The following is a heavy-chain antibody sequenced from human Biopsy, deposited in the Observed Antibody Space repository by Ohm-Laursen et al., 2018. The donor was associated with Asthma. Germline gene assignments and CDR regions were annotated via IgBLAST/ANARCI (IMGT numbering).Heavy chain of an antibody. Sequence: SVKVSCKAHGGILSSFGIKWVRKAPGQGLEWMGGVIPIYGTTHTAQKFQGRVTMTRDTSTSTVYMELSSLRSEDTAVYYCARAGALIVGATMGYWGQGTLVTVSS. V-gene: IGHV1-69*05. J-gene: IGHJ4*02. D-gene: IGHD1-26*01. CDR1: GGILSSFG. CDR3: ARAGALIVGATMGY. CDR2: VIPIYGTT.